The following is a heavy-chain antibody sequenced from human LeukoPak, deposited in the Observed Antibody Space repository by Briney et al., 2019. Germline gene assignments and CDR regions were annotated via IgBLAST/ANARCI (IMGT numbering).Heavy chain of an antibody. CDR3: AKQEVYYDSSGYYYRHFQH. CDR2: ISYDGSNK. D-gene: IGHD3-22*01. V-gene: IGHV3-30*18. CDR1: GFTFSSYG. J-gene: IGHJ1*01. Sequence: GGSLRLSCAASGFTFSSYGMHWVCQAPGKGLEWVAVISYDGSNKYYADSVKGRFTISRDNSKNTLYLQMNSLRAEDTAVYYCAKQEVYYDSSGYYYRHFQHWGQGTLVTVSS.